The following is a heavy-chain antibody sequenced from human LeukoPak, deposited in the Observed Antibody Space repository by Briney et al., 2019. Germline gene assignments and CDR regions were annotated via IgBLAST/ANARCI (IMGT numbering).Heavy chain of an antibody. V-gene: IGHV4-59*01. CDR3: ARGYDSSGPVGFDP. D-gene: IGHD3-22*01. Sequence: SETLSLTCTVSGGSISSYYWSWIRQPPGKGLEWIGYIYYSGSTNYNPSLKSRVTISVDTSKNQFSLKLSSVTAADTAVYYCARGYDSSGPVGFDPWGQGTLVTVSS. CDR2: IYYSGST. J-gene: IGHJ5*02. CDR1: GGSISSYY.